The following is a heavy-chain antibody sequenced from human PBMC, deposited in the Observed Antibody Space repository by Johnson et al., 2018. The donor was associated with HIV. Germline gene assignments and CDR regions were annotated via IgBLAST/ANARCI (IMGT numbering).Heavy chain of an antibody. CDR2: IRQDGSEK. CDR1: GFTFSSYW. CDR3: PRETNSAMAGDAFDI. V-gene: IGHV3-7*01. D-gene: IGHD5-18*01. J-gene: IGHJ3*02. Sequence: VQLVESGGGLVQPGGSLRLSCAASGFTFSSYWMSWVRQAPGKGLEWVANIRQDGSEKHYVDSVKGRFTISRDNAKNSLYLQINSLRAEDTAVYYCPRETNSAMAGDAFDIWGQGTMVTVSS.